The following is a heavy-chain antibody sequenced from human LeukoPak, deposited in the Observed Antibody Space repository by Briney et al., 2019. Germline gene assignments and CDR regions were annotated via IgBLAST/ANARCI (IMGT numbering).Heavy chain of an antibody. CDR2: IKQDGSEK. CDR1: GFTLSSYW. V-gene: IGHV3-7*01. J-gene: IGHJ4*02. Sequence: AGGSLRLSCAASGFTLSSYWMSWVRQAPGKGLEWVANIKQDGSEKYYVDSVKGRFTISRDNAKNSLYLQMNSLRAEDTAVYYCARVKFFDYWGQGTLVTVSS. CDR3: ARVKFFDY.